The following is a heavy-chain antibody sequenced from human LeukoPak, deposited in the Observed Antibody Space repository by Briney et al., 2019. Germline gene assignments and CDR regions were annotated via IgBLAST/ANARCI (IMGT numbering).Heavy chain of an antibody. Sequence: GGSLRLSCAASGFTFSSYWMSWVRQAPGKGLEWVANIKQDGSEKYYVDSVKGRFTISRDNAKNSLYLQMNSLRAEETAVYYCNYYGSGSYFRLFDYWGQGTLVTVSS. CDR3: NYYGSGSYFRLFDY. CDR1: GFTFSSYW. V-gene: IGHV3-7*01. J-gene: IGHJ4*02. CDR2: IKQDGSEK. D-gene: IGHD3-10*01.